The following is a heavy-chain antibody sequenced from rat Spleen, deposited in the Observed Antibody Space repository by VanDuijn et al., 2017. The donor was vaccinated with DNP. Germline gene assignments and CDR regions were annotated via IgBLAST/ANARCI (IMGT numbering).Heavy chain of an antibody. CDR3: ARDRANWEDYFDY. D-gene: IGHD5-1*01. Sequence: QVQLKESGPGLVQPSQTLSLTCTVSGFSLTSYHVHWVRQPPGKGLEWMGVIWTGGVTAYNSLLKSRLSIRREIAKGQVFLYINSQQTEDTSTYYCARDRANWEDYFDYWGQGVMVTVSS. CDR1: GFSLTSYH. V-gene: IGHV2-30*01. J-gene: IGHJ2*01. CDR2: IWTGGVT.